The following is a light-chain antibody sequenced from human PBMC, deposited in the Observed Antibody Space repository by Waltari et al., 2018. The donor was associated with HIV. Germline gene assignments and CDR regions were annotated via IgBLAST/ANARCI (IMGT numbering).Light chain of an antibody. J-gene: IGLJ2*01. CDR3: SSYTDTTTLGVV. Sequence: QSALTQPASVSGSPGQSITISCTGTGSDVGGYNYFSWYQQRPGAAPKLLIYEVRNRPSGISSRFSGSKSGNTASLTISGLQAEDEADYYCSSYTDTTTLGVVFGGGTKLTVL. V-gene: IGLV2-14*01. CDR1: GSDVGGYNY. CDR2: EVR.